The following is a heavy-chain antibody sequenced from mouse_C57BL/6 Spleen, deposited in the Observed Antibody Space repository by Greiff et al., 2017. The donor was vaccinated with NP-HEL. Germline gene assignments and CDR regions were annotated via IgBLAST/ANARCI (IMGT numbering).Heavy chain of an antibody. CDR1: GYAFSSSW. V-gene: IGHV1-82*01. CDR2: IYPGDGDT. CDR3: ATYDAQAWFAY. J-gene: IGHJ3*01. D-gene: IGHD2-3*01. Sequence: VQLQQSGPELVKPGASVKISCKASGYAFSSSWMNWVKQRPGKGLEWIGRIYPGDGDTNYNGKFKGKATLTADKSSSTAYMQLSSLTSEDSAVYFCATYDAQAWFAYWGHGTLVTVSA.